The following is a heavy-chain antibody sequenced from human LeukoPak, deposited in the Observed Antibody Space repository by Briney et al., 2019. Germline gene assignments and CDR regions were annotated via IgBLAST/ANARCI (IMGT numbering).Heavy chain of an antibody. V-gene: IGHV3-21*01. J-gene: IGHJ4*02. Sequence: PGGSLRLSCAASGFTFSTYEMNWVRQAPGKGLEWVSSISSSSSYIYYADSVKGRFTISRDNAKNSLYLQMNSLRAEDTAVYYCARDGGYGDHDYWGQGTLVTVSS. CDR3: ARDGGYGDHDY. CDR1: GFTFSTYE. D-gene: IGHD4-17*01. CDR2: ISSSSSYI.